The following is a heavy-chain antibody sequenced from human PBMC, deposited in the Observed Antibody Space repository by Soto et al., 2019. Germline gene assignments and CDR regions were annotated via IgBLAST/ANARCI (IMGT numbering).Heavy chain of an antibody. D-gene: IGHD3-10*01. CDR2: IDGSGGIK. J-gene: IGHJ5*02. V-gene: IGHV3-23*01. CDR3: VKNSGWFNT. CDR1: GFTFGTTD. Sequence: QLLQSGGGLVQPGGSLTLSCAASGFTFGTTDMSWVRQAPGEGLEWVSTIDGSGGIKYYADSVKGRFTISRDNSRNTVYMQMHSLRGDDTALYYCVKNSGWFNTWGQGARVTVSS.